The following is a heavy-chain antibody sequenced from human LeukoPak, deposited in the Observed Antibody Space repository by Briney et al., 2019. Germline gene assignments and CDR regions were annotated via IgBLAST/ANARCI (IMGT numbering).Heavy chain of an antibody. J-gene: IGHJ4*02. CDR1: GFTFSSYS. D-gene: IGHD5-24*01. CDR3: ARARMATIRGYYFDY. Sequence: PGGSLRLSCAASGFTFSSYSMNWVRQAPGKGLEWVSSISSSSSYIYYADSVKGRFTISRDNAKNSLYLQMNSLRAEDTAVYYCARARMATIRGYYFDYWGQGTLVTVSS. CDR2: ISSSSSYI. V-gene: IGHV3-21*04.